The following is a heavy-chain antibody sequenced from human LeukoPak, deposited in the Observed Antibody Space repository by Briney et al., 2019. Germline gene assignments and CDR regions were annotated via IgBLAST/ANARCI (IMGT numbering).Heavy chain of an antibody. CDR3: AKVIVAGTFVPDGYYFDY. J-gene: IGHJ4*02. V-gene: IGHV3-30*04. CDR2: ISYDGSRK. Sequence: GSLRLSCAASGFTFSNFAMHWGRQAPGKGLEWVAVISYDGSRKDYADSAKGRFTISRDNAKNSLYLQMNSLRAEDTALYYCAKVIVAGTFVPDGYYFDYWGQGTLVTVSS. D-gene: IGHD6-19*01. CDR1: GFTFSNFA.